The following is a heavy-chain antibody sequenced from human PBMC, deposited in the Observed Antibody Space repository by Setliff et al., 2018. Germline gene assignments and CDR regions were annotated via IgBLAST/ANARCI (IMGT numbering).Heavy chain of an antibody. CDR2: IIPIFGTA. Sequence: ASVKVSCKASGYTFTSYAMHWVRQAPGQRLEWMGGIIPIFGTANYAQKFQGRVTITTDESTSTAYMELSSLRSEDTAVYYCARDLGGVRYYGSGQGFDPWGQGTLVTVSS. CDR3: ARDLGGVRYYGSGQGFDP. D-gene: IGHD3-10*01. V-gene: IGHV1-69*05. J-gene: IGHJ5*02. CDR1: GYTFTSYA.